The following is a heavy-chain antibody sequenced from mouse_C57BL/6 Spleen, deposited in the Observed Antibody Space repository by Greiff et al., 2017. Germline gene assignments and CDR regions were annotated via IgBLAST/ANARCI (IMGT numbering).Heavy chain of an antibody. D-gene: IGHD1-1*01. CDR2: INPNNGGT. J-gene: IGHJ3*01. CDR3: ARALSGSSYEAY. CDR1: GYTFTDYN. Sequence: EVQLQESGPELVKPGASVKIPCKASGYTFTDYNMDWVKQSHGKSLEWIGDINPNNGGTIYNQKFKGKATLTVDKSSSTAYMELRSLTSEDTAVYYCARALSGSSYEAYWGQGTLVTVSA. V-gene: IGHV1-18*01.